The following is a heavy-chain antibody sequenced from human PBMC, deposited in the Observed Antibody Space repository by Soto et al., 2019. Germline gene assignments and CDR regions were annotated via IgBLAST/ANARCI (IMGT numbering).Heavy chain of an antibody. CDR3: ATTPDSSGYYPGNWFDP. CDR1: GGTFSRYA. V-gene: IGHV1-69*13. CDR2: IIPIFGTA. D-gene: IGHD3-22*01. J-gene: IGHJ5*02. Sequence: GASVKVSCKASGGTFSRYAIGWVRQAPGQGLEWMGGIIPIFGTANYAQKFQGRVTITADESTSTAYMELSSLRSEDTAVYYCATTPDSSGYYPGNWFDPRGQGTLVTLSS.